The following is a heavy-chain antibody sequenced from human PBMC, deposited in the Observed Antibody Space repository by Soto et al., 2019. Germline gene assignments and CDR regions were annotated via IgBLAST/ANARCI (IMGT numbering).Heavy chain of an antibody. D-gene: IGHD4-17*01. Sequence: PSETLSLTCTVSGGSISSSSYYWGWVRQPPGKGLEWIGSIYYSGSTYYNPSLKSRVTISVDTSKNQFSLKLSSVTAADTAVYYCARLPSYGDPVGYWGQGTLVTVSS. V-gene: IGHV4-39*01. CDR1: GGSISSSSYY. J-gene: IGHJ4*02. CDR2: IYYSGST. CDR3: ARLPSYGDPVGY.